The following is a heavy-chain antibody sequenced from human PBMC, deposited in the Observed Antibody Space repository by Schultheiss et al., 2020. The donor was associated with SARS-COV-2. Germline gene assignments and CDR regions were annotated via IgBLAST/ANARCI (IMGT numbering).Heavy chain of an antibody. Sequence: GGSLRLSCAASGFTFRSYGMHWVRQAPGKGLEWVANIKQDGSEKYYVGSVRGRFTISRDNAQNSMYLQMNSLRAEDTAVYYCAKDADSYGPSFSDYWGQGTLVTVSS. J-gene: IGHJ4*02. CDR1: GFTFRSYG. D-gene: IGHD5-18*01. CDR2: IKQDGSEK. CDR3: AKDADSYGPSFSDY. V-gene: IGHV3-7*03.